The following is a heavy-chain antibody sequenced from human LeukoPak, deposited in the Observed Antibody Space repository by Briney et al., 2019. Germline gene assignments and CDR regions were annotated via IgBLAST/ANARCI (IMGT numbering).Heavy chain of an antibody. CDR3: AKVRYDYVWGSYREMFFDY. CDR1: GFTFSSYA. D-gene: IGHD3-16*02. J-gene: IGHJ4*02. CDR2: ISGSGGST. V-gene: IGHV3-23*01. Sequence: GGSLRLSCAASGFTFSSYAMSWVRQAPGKGLEWVSAISGSGGSTYYADSVKGRFTISRDDSKNTLYLQMNSLRAEDTAVYYCAKVRYDYVWGSYREMFFDYWGQGTLVTVSS.